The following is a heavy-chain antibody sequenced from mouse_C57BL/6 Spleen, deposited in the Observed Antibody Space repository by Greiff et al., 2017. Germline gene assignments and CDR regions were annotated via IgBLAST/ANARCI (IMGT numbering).Heavy chain of an antibody. D-gene: IGHD1-1*01. Sequence: VKLMESGPGLVAPSQRLSITCTVSGFSLTSYAISWVRQPPGKGLEWLGVIWTGGGTNYNSALKSRLSISKDNSKSQVFLKMNSLQTDDTARYYCARVGDYGSSSNYFDYWGQGTTLTVSS. J-gene: IGHJ2*01. V-gene: IGHV2-9-1*01. CDR2: IWTGGGT. CDR1: GFSLTSYA. CDR3: ARVGDYGSSSNYFDY.